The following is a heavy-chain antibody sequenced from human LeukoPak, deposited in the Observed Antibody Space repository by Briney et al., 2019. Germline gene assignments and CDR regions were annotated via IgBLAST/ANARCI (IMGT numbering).Heavy chain of an antibody. V-gene: IGHV4-59*01. CDR1: GGSISGYY. Sequence: SETLSLTCTVSGGSISGYYWSWIRQPPGKGLEYIGYIYYSGSTNYSPSLKSRITISVDTSNHQFSLKLSSVTAADTAIYCCARLDTIFGVAKGFDYWGQGTLVTVSS. J-gene: IGHJ4*02. D-gene: IGHD3-3*01. CDR2: IYYSGST. CDR3: ARLDTIFGVAKGFDY.